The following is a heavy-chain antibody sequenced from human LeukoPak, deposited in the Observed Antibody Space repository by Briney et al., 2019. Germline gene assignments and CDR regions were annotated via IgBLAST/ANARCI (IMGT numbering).Heavy chain of an antibody. CDR1: GGSISSYY. Sequence: TSSETLSLTCTVSGGSISSYYWSWIRQPAGKGLEWIGRIYTSGSTNYNPSLKSRVTMSVDTSKNQFSLKLSSVTAADTAVYYCARASSSSHNYYYYYMDVWGKGTTVTVSS. CDR3: ARASSSSHNYYYYYMDV. CDR2: IYTSGST. J-gene: IGHJ6*03. V-gene: IGHV4-4*07. D-gene: IGHD6-6*01.